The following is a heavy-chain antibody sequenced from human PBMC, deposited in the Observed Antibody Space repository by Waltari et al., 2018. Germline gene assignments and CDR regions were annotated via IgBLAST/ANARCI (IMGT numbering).Heavy chain of an antibody. D-gene: IGHD2-21*01. CDR3: ARDSTYCGGDCEPRDAFDI. V-gene: IGHV1-46*01. Sequence: QVQLVQSGAEVKKPGASVKVSCKASGYTFTSYYMHWVRQAPGQGLEWMGISNPSGGSTSYAKKVQGRVTMTRDTSTSTVYMELSSLRSEDTAVYYCARDSTYCGGDCEPRDAFDIWGQGTMVTVSS. J-gene: IGHJ3*02. CDR2: SNPSGGST. CDR1: GYTFTSYY.